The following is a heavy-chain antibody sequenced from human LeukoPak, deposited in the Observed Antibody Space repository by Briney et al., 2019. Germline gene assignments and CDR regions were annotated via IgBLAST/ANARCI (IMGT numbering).Heavy chain of an antibody. Sequence: SETLSLTCTISRGSLSSYYWSWIRQSPGKGPEWIGDIYYSGGTNYNPSLESRVTISVDRSTNQFSLKVRSVTAADTAVYYCARRRFSYGDNGAFDIWGQGTMVTVSS. V-gene: IGHV4-59*08. CDR1: RGSLSSYY. CDR3: ARRRFSYGDNGAFDI. J-gene: IGHJ3*02. CDR2: IYYSGGT. D-gene: IGHD5-18*01.